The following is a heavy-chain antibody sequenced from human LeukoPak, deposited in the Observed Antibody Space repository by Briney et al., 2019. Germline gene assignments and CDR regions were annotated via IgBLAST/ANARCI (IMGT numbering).Heavy chain of an antibody. Sequence: PGGSLRLSCAASGFTFSSYEMNWVRQAPGKGLEWVSYISSSGSTIYYGDSVKGRFTMSRDNAKNSLYLQMNSLRAEDTAVYYCARDDIAAAGNDAFDIWGQGTMVTVSS. J-gene: IGHJ3*02. CDR1: GFTFSSYE. CDR3: ARDDIAAAGNDAFDI. V-gene: IGHV3-48*03. D-gene: IGHD6-13*01. CDR2: ISSSGSTI.